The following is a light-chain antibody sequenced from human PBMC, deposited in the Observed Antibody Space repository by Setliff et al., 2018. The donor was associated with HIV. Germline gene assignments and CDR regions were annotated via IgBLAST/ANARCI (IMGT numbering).Light chain of an antibody. CDR2: QAT. CDR1: SSDIGRYNL. J-gene: IGLJ1*01. Sequence: QSVLTQPASVSGSPGQSITISCTRTSSDIGRYNLVSWYQQYPGKAPQLMIYQATKRPSGVSNRFSGSKSGHTASLTISGLQAEDEADYYCCSNTGSNTYVFGSGTKVTVL. V-gene: IGLV2-23*01. CDR3: CSNTGSNTYV.